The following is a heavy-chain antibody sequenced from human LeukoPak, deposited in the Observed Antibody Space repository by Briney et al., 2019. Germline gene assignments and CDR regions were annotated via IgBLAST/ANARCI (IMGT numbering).Heavy chain of an antibody. CDR1: TFTVSTNY. CDR2: ISRGGST. V-gene: IGHV3-53*01. J-gene: IGHJ3*02. CDR3: ARDGGGYCNSSSCYGGAFDI. D-gene: IGHD2-2*01. Sequence: GGSLRLSCAASTFTVSTNYMSWVRQAPGKGLEWVSLISRGGSTYYADSVKGRFTISRDNSRNTLYLQMNSLRAEDTAVYYCARDGGGYCNSSSCYGGAFDIWGQGTMVTVSS.